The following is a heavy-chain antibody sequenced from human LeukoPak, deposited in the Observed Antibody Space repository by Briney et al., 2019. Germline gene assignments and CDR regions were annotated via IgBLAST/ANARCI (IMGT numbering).Heavy chain of an antibody. CDR1: GYTFTSYV. CDR2: ISAYNGNT. CDR3: AREAIAAALDY. D-gene: IGHD6-13*01. Sequence: ASVKVSCKASGYTFTSYVISWVGQAPGQGGEWMGWISAYNGNTNYAQKLQGRVTMTTDKSTSTAYMALRSLRSDDTTGYYCAREAIAAALDYWGQGSLVTVSS. J-gene: IGHJ4*02. V-gene: IGHV1-18*01.